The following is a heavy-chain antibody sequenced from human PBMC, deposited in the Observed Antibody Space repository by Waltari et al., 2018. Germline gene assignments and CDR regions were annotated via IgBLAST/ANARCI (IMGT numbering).Heavy chain of an antibody. CDR2: IYSGGSR. J-gene: IGHJ3*02. CDR1: GFTVSSNY. V-gene: IGHV3-53*01. Sequence: EVQLVESGGGLIQPGGSLRLSCAASGFTVSSNYMSWVRQAPGQGREWVSVIYSGGSRDSEDTVKGECTIAGDKYKNTLKLEMKSLRAEERAVYCCGRGIRGGALDIWGQGTMVTVSS. CDR3: GRGIRGGALDI. D-gene: IGHD3-3*02.